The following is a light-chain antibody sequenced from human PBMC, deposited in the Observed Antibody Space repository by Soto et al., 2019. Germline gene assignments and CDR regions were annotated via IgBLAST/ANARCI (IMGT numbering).Light chain of an antibody. CDR2: EVS. CDR3: GSITSSSTSV. Sequence: QSALTQPASVSGSPGQSVTISCTGTSSDVGGYNYVSWYQHHPGKAPKFMIYEVSNRPSGVSNRFSGSKSGNTASLTISGLQAEDEADYYCGSITSSSTSVFGTGTKLTVL. V-gene: IGLV2-14*01. J-gene: IGLJ1*01. CDR1: SSDVGGYNY.